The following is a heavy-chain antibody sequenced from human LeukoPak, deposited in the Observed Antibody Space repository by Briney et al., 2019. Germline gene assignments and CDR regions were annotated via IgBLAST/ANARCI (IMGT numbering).Heavy chain of an antibody. J-gene: IGHJ4*02. CDR1: GFTFSSYA. CDR3: ARDGLDYYDSSGYYLGYYFDY. Sequence: GGSLRLSCAASGFTFSSYAMHWVRQAPGKGLEWVAVISYDGSNKYYADSVKGRFTISRDNSKNTLYLQMNSLRAEDTAVYYCARDGLDYYDSSGYYLGYYFDYWGQGTLVTVSS. V-gene: IGHV3-30*04. D-gene: IGHD3-22*01. CDR2: ISYDGSNK.